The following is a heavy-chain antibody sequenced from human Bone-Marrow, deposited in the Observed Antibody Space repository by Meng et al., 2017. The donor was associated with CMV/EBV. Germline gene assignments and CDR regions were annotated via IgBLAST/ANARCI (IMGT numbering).Heavy chain of an antibody. CDR2: IYYSGST. D-gene: IGHD2-15*01. V-gene: IGHV4-39*06. J-gene: IGHJ6*02. CDR1: GGSISSSSYY. CDR3: ASAYCSGGSPSCYYYYYGMDV. Sequence: GSLRLSCIVSGGSISSSSYYWGWIRQPPGKGLEWIGNIYYSGSTYYNPSLKSRVTISVDTSKNQFPLKLSSVTAADTAVYYCASAYCSGGSPSCYYYYYGMDVWGRGTTVTVSS.